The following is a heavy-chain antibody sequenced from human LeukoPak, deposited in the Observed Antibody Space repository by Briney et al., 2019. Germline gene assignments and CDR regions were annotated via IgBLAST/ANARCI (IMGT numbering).Heavy chain of an antibody. J-gene: IGHJ4*02. CDR1: AGSLSSGGHY. V-gene: IGHV4-31*03. Sequence: SETLSLTCTVSAGSLSSGGHYWSWIRQFPGKGLASIGFIHHSGSTRHNPSLKNRVAISIDTSKNQFALKLTSVTAADTAVYYCARGGNRFGGFYFDYWGQGTLVTVSS. D-gene: IGHD3-10*01. CDR2: IHHSGST. CDR3: ARGGNRFGGFYFDY.